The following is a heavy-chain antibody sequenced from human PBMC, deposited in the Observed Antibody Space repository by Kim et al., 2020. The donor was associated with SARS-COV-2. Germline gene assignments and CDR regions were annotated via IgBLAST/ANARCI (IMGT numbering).Heavy chain of an antibody. J-gene: IGHJ4*02. V-gene: IGHV4-39*01. Sequence: SETLSLTCTVSGGSISSSSYYWGWIRQPPGKGLEWIGSIYYSGSTYYNPSLKSRVTISVDTSKNQFSLKLSSVTAADTAVYYCARHGKVGSGSYYKGYWGQGTLVTVSS. CDR1: GGSISSSSYY. CDR2: IYYSGST. D-gene: IGHD3-10*01. CDR3: ARHGKVGSGSYYKGY.